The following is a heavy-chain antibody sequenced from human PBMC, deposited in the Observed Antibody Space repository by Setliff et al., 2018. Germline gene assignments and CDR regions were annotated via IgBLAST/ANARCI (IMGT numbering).Heavy chain of an antibody. CDR3: ARDDSWELRRSGVYYYYYYMDV. D-gene: IGHD1-26*01. Sequence: PSETLSLTCTVSGGSISSGSYYWSWIRQPAGKGLEWIGRIYTSGSTNYNPSLKSRVTISVDTSKNQFSLKLSSVTAADTAVYYCARDDSWELRRSGVYYYYYYMDVWGKGTTVTVSS. CDR1: GGSISSGSYY. J-gene: IGHJ6*03. CDR2: IYTSGST. V-gene: IGHV4-61*02.